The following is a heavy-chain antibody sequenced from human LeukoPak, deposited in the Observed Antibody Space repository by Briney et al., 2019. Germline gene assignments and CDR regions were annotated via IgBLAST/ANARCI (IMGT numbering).Heavy chain of an antibody. D-gene: IGHD3-16*01. J-gene: IGHJ4*02. V-gene: IGHV3-23*01. CDR2: IRGNGDT. CDR1: GLSFSSFA. CDR3: AKASWVSSTDAVR. Sequence: GGSLRLSGAASGLSFSSFAMSWVRQGPARGLEWVSSIRGNGDTFYADSVKGRFTLSSDSSTNTVYFQLNNLRVEDTAIYYCAKASWVSSTDAVRWGQGTLVTVSS.